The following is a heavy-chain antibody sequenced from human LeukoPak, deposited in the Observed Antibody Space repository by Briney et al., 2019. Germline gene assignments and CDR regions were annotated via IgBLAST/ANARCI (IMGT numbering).Heavy chain of an antibody. V-gene: IGHV3-23*01. CDR3: AKDVRSVGKHYYYYYGMDV. J-gene: IGHJ6*02. CDR1: GVTFSSAW. Sequence: PGGSLRLSCAASGVTFSSAWMNWVRQAPGEGLEWVSAISGSGGSTYYADSVKGRFTISRDNSKNTLYLQMNSLRAEDTAVYYCAKDVRSVGKHYYYYYGMDVWGQGTTVTVSS. CDR2: ISGSGGST.